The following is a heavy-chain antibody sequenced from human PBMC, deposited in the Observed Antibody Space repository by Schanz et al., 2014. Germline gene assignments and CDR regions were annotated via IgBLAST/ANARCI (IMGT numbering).Heavy chain of an antibody. V-gene: IGHV1-46*03. D-gene: IGHD6-6*01. CDR3: GRGFSRSYIDF. CDR1: GYTFTTYY. CDR2: INPSGGST. J-gene: IGHJ4*02. Sequence: QVQLVQSGAEMKKPGASVKVSCKASGYTFTTYYMLWVRQAPGQGLEWMGIINPSGGSTRYGQKFQGRIAVTTDTSTSTVYLELSSLRSDDTAVYYCGRGFSRSYIDFWGQGTLITVSS.